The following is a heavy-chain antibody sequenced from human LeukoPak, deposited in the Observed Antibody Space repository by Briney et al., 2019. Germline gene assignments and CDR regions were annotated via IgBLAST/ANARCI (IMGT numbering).Heavy chain of an antibody. Sequence: PSETLSLTCTVSGGSISSYYWSWVRQPPGKGLEWIGFIFYSGNTIYNPSLKSRVTISIDMSKSQFSLRLISVTAADTAVYYCARQVTTAVGWFDPWGPGTPVTVSS. V-gene: IGHV4-59*08. CDR2: IFYSGNT. CDR1: GGSISSYY. J-gene: IGHJ5*02. D-gene: IGHD2-2*01. CDR3: ARQVTTAVGWFDP.